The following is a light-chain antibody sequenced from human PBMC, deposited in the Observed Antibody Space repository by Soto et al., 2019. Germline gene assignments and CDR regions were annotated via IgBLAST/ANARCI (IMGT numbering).Light chain of an antibody. CDR2: AAS. V-gene: IGKV1-9*01. CDR1: QGISSD. J-gene: IGKJ5*01. Sequence: DLQLTQSPSFLSASVGDRVTITCRASQGISSDLAWYQQNLGKAPKLLIYAASTLQNGVPSTFSGSGSGTEFTLTISSLQPEDFGTYYCQQFKSYPITFGQGTRLEIK. CDR3: QQFKSYPIT.